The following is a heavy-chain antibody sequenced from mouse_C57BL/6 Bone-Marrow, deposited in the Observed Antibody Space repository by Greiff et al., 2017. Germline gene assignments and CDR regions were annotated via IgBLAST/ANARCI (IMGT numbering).Heavy chain of an antibody. Sequence: VQLQQPGAELVKPGASVKLSCKASGYTFTSYWMQWVKQRPGQGLEWIGAIDPSDSYTNYNQKFKGKATLTVDTSSSTAYIQRSSLTSEDSAVYYCAREPLLRGMDYWGQGTSVTVSS. V-gene: IGHV1-50*01. D-gene: IGHD1-2*01. CDR2: IDPSDSYT. CDR1: GYTFTSYW. CDR3: AREPLLRGMDY. J-gene: IGHJ4*01.